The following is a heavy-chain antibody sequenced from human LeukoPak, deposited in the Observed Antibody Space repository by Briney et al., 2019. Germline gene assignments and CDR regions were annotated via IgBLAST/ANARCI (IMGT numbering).Heavy chain of an antibody. CDR1: GYTFTGYY. J-gene: IGHJ4*02. Sequence: ASVKVSCKASGYTFTGYYMHWVRQAPGQGLEWMGWINPNSGGTNYAQKFQGRVTMTRDTSISTAYTELSRLRSDDTAVYYCARVGLCGGDCYYFDFWGQGTLVTVSS. D-gene: IGHD2-21*02. V-gene: IGHV1-2*02. CDR2: INPNSGGT. CDR3: ARVGLCGGDCYYFDF.